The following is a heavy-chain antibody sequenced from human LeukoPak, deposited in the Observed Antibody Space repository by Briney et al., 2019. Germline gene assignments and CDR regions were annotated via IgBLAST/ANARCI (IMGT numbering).Heavy chain of an antibody. CDR1: GFTFSNYW. CDR3: ATVYCSGSSCDSFFDY. D-gene: IGHD2-15*01. J-gene: IGHJ4*02. Sequence: PGGSLRLSCAASGFTFSNYWMSWARQAPGKGLEWVANINQDGSEKYYVDSVKGRFTISRDNAKNPLYLQMNSLRAEDTAVYYCATVYCSGSSCDSFFDYWGQGTLVTVSS. CDR2: INQDGSEK. V-gene: IGHV3-7*05.